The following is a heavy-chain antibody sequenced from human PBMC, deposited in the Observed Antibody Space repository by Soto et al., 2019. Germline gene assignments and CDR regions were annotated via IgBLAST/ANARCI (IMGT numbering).Heavy chain of an antibody. CDR1: GASIRSSAY. Sequence: ETLSLTCTVSGASIRSSAYWGWIRQPPGKGLEWIGSIYSIGNTYYNPSLKSGVTISADTSKNQFSLNLISVTAADTAVYYCRRSSRYSTDVWGQGITVTVS. D-gene: IGHD6-19*01. V-gene: IGHV4-39*01. J-gene: IGHJ6*02. CDR3: RRSSRYSTDV. CDR2: IYSIGNT.